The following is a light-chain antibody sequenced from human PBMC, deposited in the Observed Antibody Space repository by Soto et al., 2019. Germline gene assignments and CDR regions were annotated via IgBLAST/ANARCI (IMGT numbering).Light chain of an antibody. CDR2: EVT. CDR3: SSYTSSSTPNWV. CDR1: SGDIGSYNR. Sequence: QSALTQPASVSGSPGQSITISCTGTSGDIGSYNRVSWYQQHPGKAPKLIIYEVTDRPSGVSNRFSGSKSGNTASLTISGLQAEDEAEYYCSSYTSSSTPNWVFGGGTKLTVL. J-gene: IGLJ3*02. V-gene: IGLV2-14*01.